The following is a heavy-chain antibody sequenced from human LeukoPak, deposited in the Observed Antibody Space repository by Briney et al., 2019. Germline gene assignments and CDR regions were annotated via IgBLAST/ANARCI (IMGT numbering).Heavy chain of an antibody. Sequence: PGGSLRLSCAASGFTFSSYAMSWVRQAPGKGLEWVSAISGSGGSTYYADSVKGRFTISRDNSKNTLYLHMSNVKTEDTAVYYCAKHIYGVVSIQQWGQGTLVTVSS. CDR3: AKHIYGVVSIQQ. CDR1: GFTFSSYA. J-gene: IGHJ1*01. CDR2: ISGSGGST. V-gene: IGHV3-23*01. D-gene: IGHD3-3*01.